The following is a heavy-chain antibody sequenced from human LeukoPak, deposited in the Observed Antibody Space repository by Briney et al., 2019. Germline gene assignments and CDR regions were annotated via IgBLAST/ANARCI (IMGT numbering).Heavy chain of an antibody. CDR3: ADGAGYNNGDASDI. D-gene: IGHD5-24*01. CDR2: ISGDGGRV. Sequence: PGGSLRLSCAASGFTFNNYAMHWVRQGPGKGLEWVSLISGDGGRVYYADSMKGRFTISRDNSKNSLYLQMNSLRTEDTALYYCADGAGYNNGDASDIWGQGTLVTVSS. J-gene: IGHJ4*02. V-gene: IGHV3-43*02. CDR1: GFTFNNYA.